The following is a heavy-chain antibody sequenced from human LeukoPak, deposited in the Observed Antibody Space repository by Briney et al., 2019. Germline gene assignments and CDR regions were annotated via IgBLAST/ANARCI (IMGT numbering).Heavy chain of an antibody. Sequence: GGSLRLSCAASGFAFSSYSMNWVRQAPGKGLEWVSSISSTSSYIYYADSVKGRSTISRDNAKNSLYLQMNSLRAEDTAVYYCARIMGGYYGSGSYYPPPFYDYWGQGTLVTVSS. J-gene: IGHJ4*02. V-gene: IGHV3-21*01. CDR2: ISSTSSYI. D-gene: IGHD3-10*01. CDR1: GFAFSSYS. CDR3: ARIMGGYYGSGSYYPPPFYDY.